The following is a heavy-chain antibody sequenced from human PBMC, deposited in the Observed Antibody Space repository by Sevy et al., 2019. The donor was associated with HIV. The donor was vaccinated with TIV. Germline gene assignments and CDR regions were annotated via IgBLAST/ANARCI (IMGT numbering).Heavy chain of an antibody. CDR2: FDPEDGET. CDR3: ATTKDYYETSGSPFDY. J-gene: IGHJ4*02. CDR1: GKSLTAFS. Sequence: ASVKVSCKVSGKSLTAFSMHWVRQATGKGLEWMGSFDPEDGETIYAQKLQGRLTMTEDTSTDTAYMELSRLRSEDTAVYYCATTKDYYETSGSPFDYWGQGTLVTVSS. V-gene: IGHV1-24*01. D-gene: IGHD3-22*01.